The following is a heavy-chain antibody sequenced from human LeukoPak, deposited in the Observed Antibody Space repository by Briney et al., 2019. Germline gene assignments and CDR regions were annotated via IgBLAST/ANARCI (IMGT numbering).Heavy chain of an antibody. CDR1: GYTFTSYY. D-gene: IGHD2-21*02. CDR2: INPSGGSR. J-gene: IGHJ4*02. V-gene: IGHV1-46*01. Sequence: GASVKVSCKASGYTFTSYYMHWVRQAPGQGLEWMGIINPSGGSRSYAQKFQGRVTMTRDTSTSTVYMELSSLRSEDTAVYYCARGEYCGGDCSTFDYWGQGTLVTVSS. CDR3: ARGEYCGGDCSTFDY.